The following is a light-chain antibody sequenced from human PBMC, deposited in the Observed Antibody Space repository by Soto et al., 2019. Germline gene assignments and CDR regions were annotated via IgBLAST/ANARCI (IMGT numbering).Light chain of an antibody. CDR1: QNIGNF. V-gene: IGKV3-11*01. J-gene: IGKJ3*01. CDR2: DAS. Sequence: EIVLTQSPSTMSLSPGERATLSCRASQNIGNFLAWYQHKPGQAPRLLIYDASTRATGIPARFSGSGSGTDFTLTISSLEPADFAVYYCQQRTTWPPLFAFGPGTRVDIK. CDR3: QQRTTWPPLFA.